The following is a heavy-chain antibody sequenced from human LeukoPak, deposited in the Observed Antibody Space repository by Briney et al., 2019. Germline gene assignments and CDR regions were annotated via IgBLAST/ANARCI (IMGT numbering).Heavy chain of an antibody. CDR1: GGSISSYY. D-gene: IGHD3-16*01. V-gene: IGHV4-59*01. CDR3: ARERGAGGFDY. Sequence: PSETLSLTCTVSGGSISSYYWSWIRQPPGKGLEWIGYIYYSGSTNYNPSLKSRVTISVDTSKNQFSLKLSSVTAADTAVYYCARERGAGGFDYWGQGTPVTVSS. J-gene: IGHJ4*02. CDR2: IYYSGST.